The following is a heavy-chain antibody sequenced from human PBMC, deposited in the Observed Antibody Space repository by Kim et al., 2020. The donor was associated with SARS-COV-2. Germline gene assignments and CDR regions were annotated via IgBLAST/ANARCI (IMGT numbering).Heavy chain of an antibody. CDR3: AGSWPNGDFGLP. V-gene: IGHV3-30-3*01. J-gene: IGHJ6*02. CDR2: ISYDGSNK. CDR1: GFTFSSYA. D-gene: IGHD3-10*01. Sequence: GGSLRLSCAASGFTFSSYAMHWVRQAPGKGLEWVAVISYDGSNKYYADSVKGRFTISRDNSKNTLYLQMNSLRAEDTAVYYCAGSWPNGDFGLPWGQGTTVTVSS.